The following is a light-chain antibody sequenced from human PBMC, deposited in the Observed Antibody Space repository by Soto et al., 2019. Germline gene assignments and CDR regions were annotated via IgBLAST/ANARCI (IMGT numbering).Light chain of an antibody. Sequence: QSVLTQPPSASGTPGQRVTISCSGSSSNIGSSSVSWYQQLPGTSPKLLVYRNYQRPSGVPDRFSGSKSGTSASLAISGLRSEDEADYYCAAWDDSLSGVVFGGGTTLTVL. V-gene: IGLV1-47*01. CDR1: SSNIGSSS. CDR2: RNY. J-gene: IGLJ2*01. CDR3: AAWDDSLSGVV.